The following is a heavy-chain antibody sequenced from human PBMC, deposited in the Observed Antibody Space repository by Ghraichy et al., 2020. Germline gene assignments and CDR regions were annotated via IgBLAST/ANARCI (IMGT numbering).Heavy chain of an antibody. Sequence: ASVKVSCKASGYTFTSYDINWVRQATGQGLEWMGWMNPNSGNTGYAQKFQGRVTMTRNTSISTAYMELSSLRSEDTAVYYCARGRRYCSGGSCYRTKNWFDPWGQGTLVTVSS. CDR2: MNPNSGNT. CDR1: GYTFTSYD. J-gene: IGHJ5*02. D-gene: IGHD2-15*01. V-gene: IGHV1-8*01. CDR3: ARGRRYCSGGSCYRTKNWFDP.